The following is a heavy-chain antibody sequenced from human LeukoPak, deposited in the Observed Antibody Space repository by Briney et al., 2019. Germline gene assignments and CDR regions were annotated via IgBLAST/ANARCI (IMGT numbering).Heavy chain of an antibody. Sequence: PGGTLRLSCAASGFTFSSYGMSWVRQAPGKGLEWVSAVSSSGGTTYYADSVKGRFTISRDNSKNTLYLQMNSLRAEDTAVYYCAKVYSLGGSGSRPWSDYWGQGTLVTVSS. CDR2: VSSSGGTT. V-gene: IGHV3-23*01. CDR1: GFTFSSYG. J-gene: IGHJ4*02. CDR3: AKVYSLGGSGSRPWSDY. D-gene: IGHD3-10*01.